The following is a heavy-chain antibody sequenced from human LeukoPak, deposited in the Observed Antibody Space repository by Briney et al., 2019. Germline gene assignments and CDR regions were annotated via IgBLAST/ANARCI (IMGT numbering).Heavy chain of an antibody. Sequence: PSETLSLTCTVSGGSISNYYWFWIRQPPGKGLEWIGYFYYTGNTNYNPSLKSRVTISVDTSKSQFSLRLGSVTAADTAVYYCARGSVALGAVDPWGQGTLVTVSS. CDR1: GGSISNYY. D-gene: IGHD3-10*01. CDR3: ARGSVALGAVDP. V-gene: IGHV4-59*01. J-gene: IGHJ5*02. CDR2: FYYTGNT.